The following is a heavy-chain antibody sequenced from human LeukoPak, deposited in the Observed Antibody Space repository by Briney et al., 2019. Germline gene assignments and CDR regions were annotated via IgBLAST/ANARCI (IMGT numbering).Heavy chain of an antibody. Sequence: PSETLSLTCTVSGGSITNTNYYWAWIRQPPGKGLEWIGSIYYTGMTYYNPSLKSRVTISVDTSKNQFSLKLNSVTAADTAVYYCASLMGSGSWYSWFDPWGQGTLVTVSS. D-gene: IGHD6-13*01. CDR2: IYYTGMT. J-gene: IGHJ5*02. V-gene: IGHV4-39*07. CDR3: ASLMGSGSWYSWFDP. CDR1: GGSITNTNYY.